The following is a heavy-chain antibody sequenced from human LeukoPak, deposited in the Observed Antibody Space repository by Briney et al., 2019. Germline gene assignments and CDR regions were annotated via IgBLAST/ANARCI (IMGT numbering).Heavy chain of an antibody. J-gene: IGHJ4*02. CDR2: LSGSGGST. CDR3: AKVGFDWLSIERFDY. Sequence: GGSLRLSCAASGFTFSSYAMSWVRQAPGKGLEWVSALSGSGGSTYYADSVKGRFTISRDNSKNTLYLQMNSLRAEDTAVYYCAKVGFDWLSIERFDYWGQGTLVTVSS. CDR1: GFTFSSYA. V-gene: IGHV3-23*01. D-gene: IGHD3-9*01.